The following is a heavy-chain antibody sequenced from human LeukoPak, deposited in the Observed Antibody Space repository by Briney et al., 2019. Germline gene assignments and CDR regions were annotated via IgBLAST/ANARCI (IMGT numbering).Heavy chain of an antibody. Sequence: ASVKVSCKASGYTFTDYYMHWVRQAPGQGLEWMGWINPNTGGTNYAQKFQGRVTMTEDTSTDTAYMELSSLRSEDTAVYYCATALADYWGQGTLVTVSS. V-gene: IGHV1-2*02. CDR3: ATALADY. CDR1: GYTFTDYY. J-gene: IGHJ4*02. CDR2: INPNTGGT.